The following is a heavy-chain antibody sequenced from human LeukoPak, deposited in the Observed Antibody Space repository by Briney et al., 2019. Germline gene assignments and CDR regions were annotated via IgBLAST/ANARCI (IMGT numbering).Heavy chain of an antibody. J-gene: IGHJ4*02. CDR2: IIPIFGTA. Sequence: ASVKVSCNASGGTFSSYAISWVRQAPGQGLEWMGGIIPIFGTANYAQKFQGRVTITTDESTSTAYMELSSLRSEDTAVYYCASSGFIAAADATFDYWGQGTLVTVSS. CDR3: ASSGFIAAADATFDY. CDR1: GGTFSSYA. V-gene: IGHV1-69*05. D-gene: IGHD6-13*01.